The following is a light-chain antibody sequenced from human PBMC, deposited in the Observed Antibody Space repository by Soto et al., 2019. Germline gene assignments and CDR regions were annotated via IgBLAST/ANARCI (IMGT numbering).Light chain of an antibody. Sequence: DVQMTQSPSSLSAFVGDRGTITCRASQGIAPYLAWFQQKPGKVPKLLIYATSTLQSGVPSRFSGSGSGTDFTLTINSLQPEDVGTYYCQKYNSAPLPFGGGTKVEIK. CDR2: ATS. CDR3: QKYNSAPLP. J-gene: IGKJ4*01. CDR1: QGIAPY. V-gene: IGKV1-27*01.